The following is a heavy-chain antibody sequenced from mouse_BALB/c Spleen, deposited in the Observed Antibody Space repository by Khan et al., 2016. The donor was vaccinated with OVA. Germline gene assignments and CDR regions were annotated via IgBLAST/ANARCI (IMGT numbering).Heavy chain of an antibody. CDR1: GFTFSNFG. CDR2: ISSGSNNI. CDR3: TRRHNTYAWFAY. J-gene: IGHJ3*01. V-gene: IGHV5-17*02. Sequence: EVALVESGGGLVQPGGSRKLSCAASGFTFSNFGMHWVRQAPEKGLEWVAYISSGSNNIYYADSVKGRFTISRDNPENTLFLQMTSLRSEDTAIYYCTRRHNTYAWFAYWGQGTLVTVSA. D-gene: IGHD1-1*01.